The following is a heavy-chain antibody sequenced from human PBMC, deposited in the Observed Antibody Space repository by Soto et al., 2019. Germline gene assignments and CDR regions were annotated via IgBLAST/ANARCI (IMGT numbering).Heavy chain of an antibody. Sequence: SQTLSLTCAISGDSVSSKSAAWNWIRQSPSRGLEWLGRAYYRSKWYNEYAVPVKSRITINPDTSKNHFSLQLNSVTSEDTAVYYCARSSGDLDYWGQGTLVTVSS. J-gene: IGHJ4*02. V-gene: IGHV6-1*01. D-gene: IGHD4-17*01. CDR1: GDSVSSKSAA. CDR3: ARSSGDLDY. CDR2: AYYRSKWYN.